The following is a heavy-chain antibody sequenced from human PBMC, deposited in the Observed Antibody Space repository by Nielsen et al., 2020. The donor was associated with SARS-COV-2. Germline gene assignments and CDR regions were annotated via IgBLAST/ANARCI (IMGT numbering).Heavy chain of an antibody. CDR2: IGTAGDT. D-gene: IGHD5-24*01. J-gene: IGHJ6*02. Sequence: GESLKISCAASGFTFSSYDMHWVRQATGKGLEWVSAIGTAGDTYYPGSVKGRFTISRENAKNSLYLQMNSLRAGDTAVYYCARDGMATTDGPYGMDVWGQGTTVTVSS. CDR1: GFTFSSYD. CDR3: ARDGMATTDGPYGMDV. V-gene: IGHV3-13*04.